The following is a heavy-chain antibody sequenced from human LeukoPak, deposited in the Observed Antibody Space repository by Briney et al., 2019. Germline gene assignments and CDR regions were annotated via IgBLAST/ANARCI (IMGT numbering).Heavy chain of an antibody. Sequence: GGSLRLSCAASGFTFSSYSMNWVRQAPGKGLEWVSSISSSSSYIYYADSVKGRFTISRDNAKNSLYLQMNSLRAEDTAVYYCARTTMVRGVNAFDIWGQGTMVTVSS. V-gene: IGHV3-21*01. CDR2: ISSSSSYI. D-gene: IGHD3-10*01. CDR1: GFTFSSYS. CDR3: ARTTMVRGVNAFDI. J-gene: IGHJ3*02.